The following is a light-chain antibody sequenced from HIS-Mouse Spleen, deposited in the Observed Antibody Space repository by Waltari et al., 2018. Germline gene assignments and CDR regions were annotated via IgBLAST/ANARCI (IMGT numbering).Light chain of an antibody. J-gene: IGKJ3*01. V-gene: IGKV2-28*01. CDR1: KSLRHSNGYNY. CDR3: MQALQTPFT. CDR2: LGA. Sequence: DIVMTQSPLSLPVTPGEPASISCRSSKSLRHSNGYNYLDWYLQKPGQSPQLLIYLGAKRASGVPDTFSGSGSGTDFTLKISRVEAEDVGVYYCMQALQTPFTFGPGTKVDIK.